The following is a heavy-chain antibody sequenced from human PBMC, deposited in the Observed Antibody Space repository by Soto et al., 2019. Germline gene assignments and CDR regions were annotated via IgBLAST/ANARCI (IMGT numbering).Heavy chain of an antibody. V-gene: IGHV3-66*01. D-gene: IGHD3-16*01. CDR3: SRGSFAMTTLGRVIVPLQDNWFDT. Sequence: EVQVVESGGGLVQPGGSLRLSCAASGFTVSSHYMTWVRQAPGKGLEWVSVIYSGGSTFYADSVKGRFTISRDNSKNTLYLQMTRLRAEDTAVYSCSRGSFAMTTLGRVIVPLQDNWFDTWGQGPRVTVSS. CDR2: IYSGGST. J-gene: IGHJ5*02. CDR1: GFTVSSHY.